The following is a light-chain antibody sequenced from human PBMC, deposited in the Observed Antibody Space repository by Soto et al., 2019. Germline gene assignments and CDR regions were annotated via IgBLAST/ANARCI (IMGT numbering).Light chain of an antibody. CDR2: EVS. CDR3: NSYTSKSTGV. V-gene: IGLV2-14*01. Sequence: QSALTQPASVSGSPGQSITISCTGTSSDVGGYNYVSWYQQHPGKAPKLIIYEVSNRPSGVSNRFSGSKSGNTASLTISGLQAEDEADYYCNSYTSKSTGVFGTGTSSPS. CDR1: SSDVGGYNY. J-gene: IGLJ1*01.